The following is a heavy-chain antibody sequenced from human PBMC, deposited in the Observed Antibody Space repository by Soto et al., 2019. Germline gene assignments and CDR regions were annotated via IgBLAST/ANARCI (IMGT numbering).Heavy chain of an antibody. Sequence: ASVKVSCKASGYTFTSYYMHWVRQAPGQGLEWMGIINPSGGSTSYAQKFQGRVTMTRDTSTSTVYMELSSLRSEDTAVYYCARDLVGGYSYGVYYFDYWGQGTLVTVSS. J-gene: IGHJ4*02. CDR3: ARDLVGGYSYGVYYFDY. CDR1: GYTFTSYY. V-gene: IGHV1-46*01. D-gene: IGHD5-18*01. CDR2: INPSGGST.